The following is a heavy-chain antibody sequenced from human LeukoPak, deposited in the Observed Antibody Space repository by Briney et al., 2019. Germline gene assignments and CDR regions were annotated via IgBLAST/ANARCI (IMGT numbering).Heavy chain of an antibody. Sequence: GGSLRLSCAAYGFTFSRYRMHWVRQAPGKGLVWVSRINSDGSSTSYADSVKGRFTISRDNAKNTLYLQMNSLRTEDTAVYYCTRFCPWGSGAWYKNFDYSGQGHLVTVSS. CDR1: GFTFSRYR. CDR3: TRFCPWGSGAWYKNFDY. V-gene: IGHV3-74*01. D-gene: IGHD6-19*01. J-gene: IGHJ4*02. CDR2: INSDGSST.